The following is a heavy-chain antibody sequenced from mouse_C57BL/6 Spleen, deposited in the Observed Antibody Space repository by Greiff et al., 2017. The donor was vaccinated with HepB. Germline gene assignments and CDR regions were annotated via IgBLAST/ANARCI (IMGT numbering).Heavy chain of an antibody. D-gene: IGHD2-4*01. V-gene: IGHV1-20*01. CDR1: GYSFTGYF. CDR3: ARWGDYDVDYYAMDY. Sequence: EVQLQQSGPELVKPGDSVKISCKASGYSFTGYFMNWVMQSHGKSLEWIGRINPYNGDTFYNQKFKGKATLTVDKSSSTAHMELRSLTSEDSAVYYCARWGDYDVDYYAMDYWGQGTSVTVSS. CDR2: INPYNGDT. J-gene: IGHJ4*01.